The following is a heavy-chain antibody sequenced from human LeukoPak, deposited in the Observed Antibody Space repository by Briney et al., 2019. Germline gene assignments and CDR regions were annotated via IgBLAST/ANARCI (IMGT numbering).Heavy chain of an antibody. D-gene: IGHD2/OR15-2a*01. CDR2: IYYSGST. V-gene: IGHV4-38-2*02. J-gene: IGHJ4*02. CDR1: GYSISSGHY. CDR3: ARDLSGGFDC. Sequence: PSETLSLTCTVSGYSISSGHYWGWIRQPPGKGLEWIGSIYYSGSTYYNPSLKSRVAISVGTSKNQFSLKLRSVTAADTAVYYCARDLSGGFDCWGQGTLVTVSS.